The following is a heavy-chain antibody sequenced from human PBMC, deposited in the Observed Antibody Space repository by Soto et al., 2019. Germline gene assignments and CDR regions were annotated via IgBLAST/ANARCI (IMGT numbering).Heavy chain of an antibody. Sequence: QVQLQESGPGLVKPSQTLSLTCTVSGGSISSGGYYWTWIRQLPGKGLEWIGYNYYSGITYYNPSLKSRVTXSXAXSXXPFSLKLSPVTAADTAVYYCARGSSIAGLYYGMDVWGQGTTVTVSS. D-gene: IGHD6-6*01. CDR1: GGSISSGGYY. CDR2: NYYSGIT. V-gene: IGHV4-31*03. CDR3: ARGSSIAGLYYGMDV. J-gene: IGHJ6*02.